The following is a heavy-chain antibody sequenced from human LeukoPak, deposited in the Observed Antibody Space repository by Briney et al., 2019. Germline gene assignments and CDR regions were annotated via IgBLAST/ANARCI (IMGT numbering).Heavy chain of an antibody. CDR2: ISGNSDTT. D-gene: IGHD1-26*01. J-gene: IGHJ4*02. CDR1: GFTFSNYG. CDR3: AKEGIKESPREFDY. V-gene: IGHV3-23*01. Sequence: HPGGSLRLSCAAPGFTFSNYGMNWVRQAPGKGLEWVSVISGNSDTTYYADSVKGRFTISRDNSKNTLYLQMNSLRVEDTAVYYCAKEGIKESPREFDYWGQGSLVTVSS.